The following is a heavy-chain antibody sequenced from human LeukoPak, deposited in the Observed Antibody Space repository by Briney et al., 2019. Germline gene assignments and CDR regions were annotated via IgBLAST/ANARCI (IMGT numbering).Heavy chain of an antibody. V-gene: IGHV1-18*01. CDR1: GYTFTSYG. D-gene: IGHD3-10*01. CDR3: ARARNPQSLWFGELFSYFDY. J-gene: IGHJ4*02. CDR2: ISAYNGNT. Sequence: ASVKVSCKASGYTFTSYGISWVRQAPGQGLEWMGWISAYNGNTNYAQKLQGRVTMTTDTSTSTAYMELRSLRSDDTAVYYCARARNPQSLWFGELFSYFDYWGQGTLVTVSS.